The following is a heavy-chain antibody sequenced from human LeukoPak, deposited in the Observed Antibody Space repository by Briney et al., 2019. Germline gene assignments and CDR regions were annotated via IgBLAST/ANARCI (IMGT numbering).Heavy chain of an antibody. CDR2: ISGSGGST. Sequence: PGGSLRLSCAASGFTFSSYAVSWVRQAPGKGLEWVSAISGSGGSTYYADSVKGRFTISRDNSKNTLYLQMNSLRAEDTAVYYCAKDEVIAVAVIFSYWGQGTLVTVSS. J-gene: IGHJ4*02. CDR1: GFTFSSYA. CDR3: AKDEVIAVAVIFSY. D-gene: IGHD6-19*01. V-gene: IGHV3-23*01.